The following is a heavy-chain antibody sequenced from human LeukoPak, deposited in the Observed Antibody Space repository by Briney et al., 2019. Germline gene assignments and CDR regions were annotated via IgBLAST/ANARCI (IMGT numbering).Heavy chain of an antibody. J-gene: IGHJ3*02. CDR3: ARDAPYCGGDCYQGAFDI. CDR1: GFTFNNYS. Sequence: GGSLRLSCSASGFTFNNYSMNWVRQAPGKGLEWVSSISSSSSYIYYADSVKGRFTISRDNAKNSLYLQMNSLRAEDTAVYYCARDAPYCGGDCYQGAFDIWGQGTMVTVSS. D-gene: IGHD2-21*02. CDR2: ISSSSSYI. V-gene: IGHV3-21*01.